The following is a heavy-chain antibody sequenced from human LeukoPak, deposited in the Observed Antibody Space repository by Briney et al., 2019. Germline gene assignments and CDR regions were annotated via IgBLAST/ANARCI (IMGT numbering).Heavy chain of an antibody. CDR1: GFTFTSSA. V-gene: IGHV1-58*02. D-gene: IGHD3-22*01. J-gene: IGHJ4*02. CDR3: AAIYDSSGYYLPLRN. CDR2: IVVGSGNT. Sequence: SVKVSCKASGFTFTSSAMQWVRQARGQRLEWIGWIVVGSGNTNYAQKFQERVTITRDMSTSTAYMELSGLRSEDTAVYYCAAIYDSSGYYLPLRNWGQGTLVTVSS.